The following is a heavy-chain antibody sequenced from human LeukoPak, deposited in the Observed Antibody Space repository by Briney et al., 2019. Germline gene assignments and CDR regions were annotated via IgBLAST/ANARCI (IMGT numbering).Heavy chain of an antibody. CDR3: AREGSGSYYTDY. D-gene: IGHD1-26*01. J-gene: IGHJ4*02. V-gene: IGHV3-11*06. Sequence: PGGSLRLSCAASGFNFSDYHMNWIRQAPGKGLEWVSYISSSSTYTNYADSVKGRFTISRDNAKNSLYLQMNSLRAEDAAVYYCAREGSGSYYTDYWGQGTLVTVSS. CDR1: GFNFSDYH. CDR2: ISSSSTYT.